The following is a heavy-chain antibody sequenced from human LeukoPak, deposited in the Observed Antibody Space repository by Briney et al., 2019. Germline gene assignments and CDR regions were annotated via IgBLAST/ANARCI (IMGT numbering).Heavy chain of an antibody. V-gene: IGHV3-21*01. CDR2: ISSSSSFI. Sequence: GDSLRLSCAASGFSFSSYSMTWVRQAPGKGLEWVSSISSSSSFIYYADSVKGRFTISRDNAKNSLYLQMNSLRAEDTAVYYCAKASSGYYFDYWGQGTLVTVSS. CDR1: GFSFSSYS. J-gene: IGHJ4*02. CDR3: AKASSGYYFDY. D-gene: IGHD3-22*01.